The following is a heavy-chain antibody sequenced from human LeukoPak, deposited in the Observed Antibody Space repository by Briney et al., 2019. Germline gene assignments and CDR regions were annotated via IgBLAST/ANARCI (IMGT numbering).Heavy chain of an antibody. CDR2: IYYSGST. V-gene: IGHV4-59*01. D-gene: IGHD3-22*01. CDR1: GGSFSSYY. J-gene: IGHJ3*02. CDR3: ASMYYYDSSGYYYGAFDI. Sequence: SETLSLTCAVYGGSFSSYYWSWIRQPPGKGLEWIGYIYYSGSTNYNPSLKSRVTISVDTSKNQFSLKLSSVTAADTAVYYCASMYYYDSSGYYYGAFDIWGQGTMVTVSS.